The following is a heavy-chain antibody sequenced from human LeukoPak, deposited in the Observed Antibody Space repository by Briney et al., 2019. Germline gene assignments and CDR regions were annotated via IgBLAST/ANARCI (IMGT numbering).Heavy chain of an antibody. CDR3: AKDWGDLSFYFDY. D-gene: IGHD3-16*01. CDR2: ISGSGGSA. Sequence: PGASLRLSCAASGFTFSSYAMSWVRQALGKGLEWVSAISGSGGSAYYADSVKGRFTISRDNSKNTLYLQMNSLRAEDTAVYYCAKDWGDLSFYFDYWGQGTLVTVSS. V-gene: IGHV3-23*01. J-gene: IGHJ4*02. CDR1: GFTFSSYA.